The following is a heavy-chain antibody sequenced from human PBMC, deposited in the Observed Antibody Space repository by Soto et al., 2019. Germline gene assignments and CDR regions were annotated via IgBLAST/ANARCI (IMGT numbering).Heavy chain of an antibody. CDR1: GFTFSSYA. J-gene: IGHJ4*02. D-gene: IGHD6-13*01. V-gene: IGHV3-30-3*01. CDR3: ARGNSSSWTYYFDY. CDR2: ISYDGSNK. Sequence: QVQLVESGGGVVQPGRSLRLSCAASGFTFSSYAMHWVRQAPGKGLEWVAVISYDGSNKYYADSVKGRFTISRDNSKNTLYRQMNSLRAEDTAVYYCARGNSSSWTYYFDYWGQGTLVTVSS.